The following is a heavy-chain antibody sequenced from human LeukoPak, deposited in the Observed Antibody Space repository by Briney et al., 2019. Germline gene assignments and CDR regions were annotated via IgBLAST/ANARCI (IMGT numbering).Heavy chain of an antibody. V-gene: IGHV4-31*03. J-gene: IGHJ3*02. D-gene: IGHD1-1*01. CDR1: GASISSGGYF. CDR3: ARAHKLNAFDI. CDR2: IYNSGSA. Sequence: PSQTLSLTCSISGASISSGGYFWSWIRQHPGRGLERIGYIYNSGSAYYNPSLKSRVIISVDTSKNQFSVKLRSVTAADTAVYYCARAHKLNAFDIWGQGTMVTV.